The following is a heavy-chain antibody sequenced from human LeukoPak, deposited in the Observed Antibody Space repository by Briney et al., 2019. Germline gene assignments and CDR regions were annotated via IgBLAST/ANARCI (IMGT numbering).Heavy chain of an antibody. J-gene: IGHJ4*02. CDR1: GGSLSTYY. CDR3: ARGEDYYDSSGPPGY. V-gene: IGHV4-59*06. D-gene: IGHD3-22*01. Sequence: SETLSLTCTVSGGSLSTYYWSWIRQHPGKGLEWIGYIYYSGSTYYNPSLKSRVTISVDTSKNQFSLKLSSVTAADTAVYYCARGEDYYDSSGPPGYWGQGTLVTVSS. CDR2: IYYSGST.